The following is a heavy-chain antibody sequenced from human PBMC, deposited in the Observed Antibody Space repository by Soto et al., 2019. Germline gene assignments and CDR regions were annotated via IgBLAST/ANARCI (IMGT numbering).Heavy chain of an antibody. Sequence: VQLVESGGGLVQPGGSLRLSCAASGFTFSSYSMNWVRQAPGKGLEWVSYISSSSSTIYYADSVKGRFTISRDNAKNSLYLQMNSLRDEDTAVYYCAREYYYDSSGYPDAFDIWGQGTMVTVSS. CDR3: AREYYYDSSGYPDAFDI. CDR2: ISSSSSTI. J-gene: IGHJ3*02. CDR1: GFTFSSYS. D-gene: IGHD3-22*01. V-gene: IGHV3-48*02.